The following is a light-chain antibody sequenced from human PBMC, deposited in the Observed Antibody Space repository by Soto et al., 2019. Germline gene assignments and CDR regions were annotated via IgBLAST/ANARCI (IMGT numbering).Light chain of an antibody. V-gene: IGLV2-11*01. Sequence: QSVLTQPRSVSGSPGQSVAISCTGTSSDVGGYNYVSWYRQHPGKAPKLILYDVSKRPSGVPDRFSGSKSGNTASLTISGLLAEDEADYYCCSYAGSYIVVIGGGTEVTVL. CDR1: SSDVGGYNY. J-gene: IGLJ2*01. CDR2: DVS. CDR3: CSYAGSYIVV.